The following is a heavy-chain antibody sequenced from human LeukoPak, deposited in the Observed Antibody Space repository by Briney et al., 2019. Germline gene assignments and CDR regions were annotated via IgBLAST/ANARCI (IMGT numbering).Heavy chain of an antibody. J-gene: IGHJ4*02. CDR1: TFTFDNYA. Sequence: PGGSLRLSCAASTFTFDNYAMSWVRQAPGKGLEWVSVISGSGGSTYYADSVKGRFTISRDNSKNTLYLQMNSLRADDTAVYYCAKDERNWNYNLASQTYDWGQGTLVTVSS. CDR2: ISGSGGST. D-gene: IGHD1-7*01. CDR3: AKDERNWNYNLASQTYD. V-gene: IGHV3-23*01.